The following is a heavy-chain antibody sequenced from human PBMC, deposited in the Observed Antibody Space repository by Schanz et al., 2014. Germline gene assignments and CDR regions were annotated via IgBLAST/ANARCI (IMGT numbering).Heavy chain of an antibody. CDR2: ISYDGNNQ. Sequence: QVQLVESGGGVVQPGRSLRLSCAASGFTFSGYGMHWVRQAPGKGLEWVAFISYDGNNQYYADSVKGRFTISRDNSKNTLYLQMNSLRAEDTAVYYCARPIYDLWSGSFDYWGQGTLVTVSS. V-gene: IGHV3-30*03. D-gene: IGHD3-3*01. CDR1: GFTFSGYG. J-gene: IGHJ4*02. CDR3: ARPIYDLWSGSFDY.